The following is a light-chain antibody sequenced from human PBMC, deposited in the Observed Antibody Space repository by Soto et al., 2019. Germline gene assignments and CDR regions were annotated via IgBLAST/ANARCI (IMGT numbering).Light chain of an antibody. CDR2: WAS. J-gene: IGKJ3*01. Sequence: IVLTPSPDSLVVSVGDSATTSFKSSHRVLRSSNNKDYLAWYQQKPGQAPKLLIYWASTRESGVPDRFSGSGSATEFTLTISSLQAEDVAVYYCQQYYSTPCTFGPGTKVDIK. CDR3: QQYYSTPCT. CDR1: HRVLRSSNNKDY. V-gene: IGKV4-1*01.